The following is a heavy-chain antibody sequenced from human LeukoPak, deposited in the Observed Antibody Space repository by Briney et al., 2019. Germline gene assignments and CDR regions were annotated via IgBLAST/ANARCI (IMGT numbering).Heavy chain of an antibody. Sequence: SETLSLTCTVSGGSISSSNYYWGWIRQPPGKGLEWIGNIYYDRSTYYNPSLKSRVTISVDTSKNQFSLKLSSVTAADTAVYYCARGEYYYDSSGYYGDAFDIWGQGTMVTVSS. CDR1: GGSISSSNYY. J-gene: IGHJ3*02. CDR3: ARGEYYYDSSGYYGDAFDI. D-gene: IGHD3-22*01. CDR2: IYYDRST. V-gene: IGHV4-39*07.